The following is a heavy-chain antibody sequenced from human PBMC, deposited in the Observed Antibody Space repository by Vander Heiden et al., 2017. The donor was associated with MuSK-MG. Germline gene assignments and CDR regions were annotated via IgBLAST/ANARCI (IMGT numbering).Heavy chain of an antibody. CDR2: ISGSGGST. D-gene: IGHD6-13*01. Sequence: EVQLLESGGGLVQPGGSLRLSCAASGSTFSSSAMSWVRQAPGKGLEWVSAISGSGGSTYYADSVKGRFTISRDNSKNTLYLQMNSLRAEDTAVYYCAGWQQLVLVDYWGQGTLVTVSS. V-gene: IGHV3-23*01. J-gene: IGHJ4*02. CDR3: AGWQQLVLVDY. CDR1: GSTFSSSA.